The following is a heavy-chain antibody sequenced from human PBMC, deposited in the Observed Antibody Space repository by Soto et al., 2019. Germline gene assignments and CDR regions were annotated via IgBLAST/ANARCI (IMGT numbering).Heavy chain of an antibody. J-gene: IGHJ4*02. CDR3: ARGIFGSGTANDY. D-gene: IGHD3-10*01. CDR2: INGDGSGT. V-gene: IGHV3-74*01. Sequence: EVQLVESGGCLVQPGGSLRLSCAASGFTFTGSWMHWVRQAPGKGLVWVSRINGDGSGTSYADFVKGRFIISRDDAKNTLFLQMNGLRAEDTAVYYCARGIFGSGTANDYWGQGTLVTVSS. CDR1: GFTFTGSW.